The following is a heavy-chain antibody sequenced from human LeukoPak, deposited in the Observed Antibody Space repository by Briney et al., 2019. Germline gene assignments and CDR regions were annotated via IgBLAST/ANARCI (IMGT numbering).Heavy chain of an antibody. Sequence: PSETLSLTCTVAGVSINSHYWNWIRQPPGKGLEWIGHIYYTGTTNYNPSLKSRVTISVDRSKNHFSLKLSSVTAADTAVYYCARDLSYMIVVVPYAFDIWGQGTMVTVSS. J-gene: IGHJ3*02. CDR1: GVSINSHY. V-gene: IGHV4-59*11. CDR3: ARDLSYMIVVVPYAFDI. CDR2: IYYTGTT. D-gene: IGHD3-22*01.